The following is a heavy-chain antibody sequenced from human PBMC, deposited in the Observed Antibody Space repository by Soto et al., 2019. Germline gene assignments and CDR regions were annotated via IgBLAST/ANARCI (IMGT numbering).Heavy chain of an antibody. CDR3: ARVSSSIVVVPDYGMDV. J-gene: IGHJ6*02. CDR1: GYTFTGYY. Sequence: GASVKVSCKASGYTFTGYYIHWVRQAPGQGLEWMGWISGKNGNTNYAQKLQGRVTLTTDTSTSTAYMELRSLRSDDTAVYYCARVSSSIVVVPDYGMDVWGQGTTVTVSS. D-gene: IGHD2-15*01. V-gene: IGHV1-18*04. CDR2: ISGKNGNT.